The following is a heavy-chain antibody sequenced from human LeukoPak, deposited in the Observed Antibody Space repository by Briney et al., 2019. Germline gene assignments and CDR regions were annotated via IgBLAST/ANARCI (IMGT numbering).Heavy chain of an antibody. V-gene: IGHV3-30*01. CDR1: GFTFSSYA. CDR3: ARDAGGYCSSTSCPSPLGY. D-gene: IGHD2-2*01. J-gene: IGHJ4*02. Sequence: PGGSLRLSCAASGFTFSSYAMHWVRQAPGKGLEWVAVISYDGSNKYYADSVKGRFTISRDNSKNTLYLQMNSLRAEDTAVYYCARDAGGYCSSTSCPSPLGYWGQGTLVTVSS. CDR2: ISYDGSNK.